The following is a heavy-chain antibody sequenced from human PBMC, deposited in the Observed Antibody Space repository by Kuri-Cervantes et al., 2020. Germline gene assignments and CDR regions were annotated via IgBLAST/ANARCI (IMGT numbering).Heavy chain of an antibody. V-gene: IGHV4-4*07. J-gene: IGHJ6*02. Sequence: SETLSLTCTVSGGSISSYYWSWIRQPAGKGLEWIGRIYTSGSTNYNPSLKSRVTISVDTSKNQFSLKLSSVTAADTAVYYCARGSMEGATSAYYYGMDVWGQGTTVTVSS. CDR3: ARGSMEGATSAYYYGMDV. CDR1: GGSISSYY. D-gene: IGHD1-26*01. CDR2: IYTSGST.